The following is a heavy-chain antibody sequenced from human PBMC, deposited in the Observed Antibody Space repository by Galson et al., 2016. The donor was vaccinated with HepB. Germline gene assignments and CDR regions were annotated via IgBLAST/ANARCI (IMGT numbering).Heavy chain of an antibody. D-gene: IGHD6-13*01. CDR3: AREGSWPRDFDY. CDR2: ISSSSAYI. V-gene: IGHV3-21*01. Sequence: SLRLSCAASGFTFSSHDMNWVRQAPGKGLEWVSSISSSSAYIYYADSVKGRFTISRDNAKNSLYLRMNSLRAEDTAVYYCAREGSWPRDFDYWGQGTLVTVSS. J-gene: IGHJ4*02. CDR1: GFTFSSHD.